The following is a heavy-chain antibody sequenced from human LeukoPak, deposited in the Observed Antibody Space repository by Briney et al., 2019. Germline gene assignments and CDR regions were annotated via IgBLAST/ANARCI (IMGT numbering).Heavy chain of an antibody. D-gene: IGHD3-10*01. CDR1: GFTFSSYD. Sequence: GGSLRLSCAASGFTFSSYDMHWVRQAAGKGLEWVSAIGTAGDTYYPGSVKGRFTISRENAKNSLYLQMNSLRAGDTAVYYCARAIRNYYGSGSYYDYWGQGTLVTVSS. V-gene: IGHV3-13*01. J-gene: IGHJ4*02. CDR3: ARAIRNYYGSGSYYDY. CDR2: IGTAGDT.